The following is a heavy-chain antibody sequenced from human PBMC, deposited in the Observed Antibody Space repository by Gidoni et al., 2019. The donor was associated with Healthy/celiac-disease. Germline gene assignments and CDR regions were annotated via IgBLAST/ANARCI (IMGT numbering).Heavy chain of an antibody. CDR1: AFTFGDDY. Sequence: QVQLVESGGGLVKPGVSLRLSCAASAFTFGDDYMSCIRQAPGKGLEWVSYISSSGRTIYYADSVKGRFTISRDNAKNSLYLQMNSLRAEDTAVYYCARDCSSTSCYAYWFDPWGQGTLVTVSS. J-gene: IGHJ5*02. CDR3: ARDCSSTSCYAYWFDP. CDR2: ISSSGRTI. V-gene: IGHV3-11*01. D-gene: IGHD2-2*01.